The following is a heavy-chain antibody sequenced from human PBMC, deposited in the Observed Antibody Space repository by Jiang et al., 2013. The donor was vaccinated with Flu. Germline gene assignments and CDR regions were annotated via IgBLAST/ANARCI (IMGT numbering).Heavy chain of an antibody. J-gene: IGHJ6*04. Sequence: RLSCAASGFTFSSYWMHWVRQAPGKGLVWVSRINSDGSSTSYADSVKGRFTISRDNAKNTLYLQMNSLRAEDTAVYYCARLYYDFWSGSNPMDVWGKGTTVTVSS. CDR2: INSDGSST. CDR1: GFTFSSYW. D-gene: IGHD3-3*01. CDR3: ARLYYDFWSGSNPMDV. V-gene: IGHV3-74*01.